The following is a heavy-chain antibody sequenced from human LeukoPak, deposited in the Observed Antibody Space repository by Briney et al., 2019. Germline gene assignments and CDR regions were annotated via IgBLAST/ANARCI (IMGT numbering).Heavy chain of an antibody. CDR1: GFTFSRHW. Sequence: GGSLRLSCAASGFTFSRHWMAWVRQAPGKGLEWVASIKQDGSESYYVDSVKGRFSISRDDAKNSLYLQMNSLRVEDTAVYYCAELGITMIGGVWGKGTTVTISS. V-gene: IGHV3-7*01. CDR3: AELGITMIGGV. D-gene: IGHD3-10*02. CDR2: IKQDGSES. J-gene: IGHJ6*04.